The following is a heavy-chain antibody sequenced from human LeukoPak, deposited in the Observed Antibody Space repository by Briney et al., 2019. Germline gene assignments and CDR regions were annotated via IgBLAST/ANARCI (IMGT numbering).Heavy chain of an antibody. V-gene: IGHV1-69*05. CDR2: IIPIFGTA. D-gene: IGHD2-15*01. J-gene: IGHJ5*02. Sequence: SVKVSCKASGGTFSSYAISWVRQAPGQGLEWMGGIIPIFGTANYAQKFQGRVTITTDESTGTAYMELSSLRSEDTAVYYCARASPYFYCSGGSCYFHPWGQGTLVTVSS. CDR1: GGTFSSYA. CDR3: ARASPYFYCSGGSCYFHP.